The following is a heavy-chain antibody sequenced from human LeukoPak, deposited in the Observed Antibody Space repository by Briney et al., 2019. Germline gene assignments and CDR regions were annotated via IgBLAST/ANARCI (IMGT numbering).Heavy chain of an antibody. Sequence: GGSLRLSCAASGFTFSSYEMNWVRQAPGKGLEWVSYSSSSGSTKYYADSVKGRFTISRDNAKNSLYLQMNSLRAEDTAVYYCARSNRYSSGGDWFDPWGQGTLVTVSS. CDR3: ARSNRYSSGGDWFDP. CDR2: SSSSGSTK. V-gene: IGHV3-48*03. D-gene: IGHD6-25*01. CDR1: GFTFSSYE. J-gene: IGHJ5*02.